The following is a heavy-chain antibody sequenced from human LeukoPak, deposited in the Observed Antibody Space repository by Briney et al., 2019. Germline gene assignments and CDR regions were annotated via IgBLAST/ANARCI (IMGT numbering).Heavy chain of an antibody. CDR1: GFTFSSYA. J-gene: IGHJ4*02. D-gene: IGHD5-24*01. CDR3: ASGVEMATIIY. V-gene: IGHV3-30-3*01. CDR2: ISYDGSNK. Sequence: PGGSLRLSCAASGFTFSSYAMHRVRQAPGKGLEWVAVISYDGSNKYYADSVKGRFTISRDNSKNTLYLQMNSLRAEDTAVYYCASGVEMATIIYWGQGTLVTVSS.